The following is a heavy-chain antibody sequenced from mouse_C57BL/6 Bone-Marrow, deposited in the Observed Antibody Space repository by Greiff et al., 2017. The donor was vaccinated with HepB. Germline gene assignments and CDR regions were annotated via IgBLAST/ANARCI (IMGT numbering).Heavy chain of an antibody. CDR3: AKPHYYGSSYLDY. V-gene: IGHV14-3*01. Sequence: EVQLQQSVAELVRPGASVKLSCTASGFNIKNTYMHWVKQRPEQGLGWIGRIDPANGNTKYAPKFQGKATITADTSSNTAYLQLSSLTSEDTAIYYCAKPHYYGSSYLDYWGQGTTLTVSS. CDR2: IDPANGNT. J-gene: IGHJ2*01. CDR1: GFNIKNTY. D-gene: IGHD1-1*01.